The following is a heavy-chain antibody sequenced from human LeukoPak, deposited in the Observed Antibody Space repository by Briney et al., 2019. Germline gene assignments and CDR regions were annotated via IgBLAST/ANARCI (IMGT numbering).Heavy chain of an antibody. Sequence: RSETLSLTCTVSGGAIGSYYWSWIRQPAGKGLGWIGCIYASGSTNYNPSLKSRVAMSVDTSKNQFSLKLSSVTAADTAVYYCARAKVDYGDFYFDYWGQGVLVTVSS. J-gene: IGHJ4*02. D-gene: IGHD4-17*01. CDR3: ARAKVDYGDFYFDY. CDR1: GGAIGSYY. V-gene: IGHV4-4*07. CDR2: IYASGST.